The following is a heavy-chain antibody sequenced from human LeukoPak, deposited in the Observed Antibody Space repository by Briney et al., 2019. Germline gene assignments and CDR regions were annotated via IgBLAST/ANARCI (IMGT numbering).Heavy chain of an antibody. CDR3: ARNPPYCTSTDCYNDY. J-gene: IGHJ4*02. CDR2: INPNSGAT. V-gene: IGHV1-2*02. D-gene: IGHD2-2*02. CDR1: GYTFTIYY. Sequence: ASVKVSCEASGYTFTIYYMHWVRQAPGQGLEWMGWINPNSGATTYAQRFQGRVTMTRDTSISTAYMELSGLTSDDTGVYYCARNPPYCTSTDCYNDYWGQGTLVTVSS.